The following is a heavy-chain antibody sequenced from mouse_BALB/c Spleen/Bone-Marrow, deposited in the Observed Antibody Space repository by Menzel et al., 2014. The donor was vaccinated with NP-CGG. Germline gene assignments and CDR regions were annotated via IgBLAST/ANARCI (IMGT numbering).Heavy chain of an antibody. D-gene: IGHD2-1*01. J-gene: IGHJ4*01. V-gene: IGHV1-7*01. CDR2: INPSTGYT. CDR3: ARGNYEAMGY. CDR1: GYTFTSYW. Sequence: VQRVESGAELAKPGASVKMSCKASGYTFTSYWMHWVKQRPGQGLEWIGYINPSTGYTAYNQKFKDKATLTADKSSNTAYMQLSSLTSEDSAAYYCARGNYEAMGYWGQGTSVTVSS.